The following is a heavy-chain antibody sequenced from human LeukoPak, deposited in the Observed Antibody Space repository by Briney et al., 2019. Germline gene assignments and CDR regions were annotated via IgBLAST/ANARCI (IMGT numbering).Heavy chain of an antibody. V-gene: IGHV1-2*02. D-gene: IGHD3-10*01. CDR2: INPNSGGT. J-gene: IGHJ3*02. CDR1: GYTFTDYC. CDR3: ARAPTLWFGESPFYYDAFDI. Sequence: ASVKVSCKASGYTFTDYCMHWVRQGPGQGLEWMGWINPNSGGTNYAQKFQGRVTLTRDTSISTAYMELSRLRSDDTAVYYCARAPTLWFGESPFYYDAFDIWGQGTMVTVSS.